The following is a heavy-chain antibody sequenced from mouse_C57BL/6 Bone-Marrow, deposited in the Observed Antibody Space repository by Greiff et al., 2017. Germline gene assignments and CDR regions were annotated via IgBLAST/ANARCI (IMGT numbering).Heavy chain of an antibody. J-gene: IGHJ2*01. Sequence: EVMLVESGPVLVKPGASVKMSCKASGYTFTDYYMNWVKQSHGKSLEWIGVINPYNGGTSYNQKFKGKATLTVDKSSSTAYMELNRLTSEDSAVYYCARGGYYFDYWGKGTTLTVSS. CDR3: ARGGYYFDY. CDR1: GYTFTDYY. V-gene: IGHV1-19*01. CDR2: INPYNGGT.